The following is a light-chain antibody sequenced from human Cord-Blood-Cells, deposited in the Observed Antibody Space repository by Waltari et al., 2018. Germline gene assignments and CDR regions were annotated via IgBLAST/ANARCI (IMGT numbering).Light chain of an antibody. CDR1: SSDGGGYNY. V-gene: IGLV2-11*01. CDR3: CSYAGSYTSYV. J-gene: IGLJ1*01. CDR2: DVS. Sequence: QSALTQPRSVSGSPGQSVTISCTGTSSDGGGYNYVSWYQQHPGKAPKLKIYDVSKRPSGVPDRFSGSKSGNTASLTISGLQAEDEADYYCCSYAGSYTSYVFGTGTKVTVL.